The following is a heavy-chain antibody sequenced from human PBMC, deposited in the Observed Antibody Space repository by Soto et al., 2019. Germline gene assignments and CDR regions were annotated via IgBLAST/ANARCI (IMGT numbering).Heavy chain of an antibody. CDR1: GYSFTSYW. V-gene: IGHV5-51*01. CDR2: IYPGDSDT. D-gene: IGHD2-15*01. CDR3: ASLPPDSYYYYYMDF. Sequence: GESVKISCKGSGYSFTSYWIGWVRQMPGKGLEWMGIIYPGDSDTRYSPSFQGQVTISADKSISTAYLQWSSLKASDTAMYYWASLPPDSYYYYYMDFWAKGPTVTVSS. J-gene: IGHJ6*03.